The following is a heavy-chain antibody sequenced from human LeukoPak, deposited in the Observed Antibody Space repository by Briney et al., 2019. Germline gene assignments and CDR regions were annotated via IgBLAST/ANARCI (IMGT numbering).Heavy chain of an antibody. V-gene: IGHV3-30*04. J-gene: IGHJ4*02. CDR1: GFTFSSYA. CDR3: ARDLTPLGGYSSGWFYFDY. D-gene: IGHD6-19*01. Sequence: GRSLRLSCAASGFTFSSYAMHWVRQAPGKGLEWVAVISYDGSNKYYADSVKGRFTISRDNSKNTLYLQMNSLRAEDTAVYYCARDLTPLGGYSSGWFYFDYWGQGTLVTVSS. CDR2: ISYDGSNK.